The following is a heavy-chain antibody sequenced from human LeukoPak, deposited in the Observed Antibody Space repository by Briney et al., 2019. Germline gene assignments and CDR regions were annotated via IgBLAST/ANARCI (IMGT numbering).Heavy chain of an antibody. V-gene: IGHV3-33*06. CDR1: GFTFSSYG. Sequence: GGSLRLSCAASGFTFSSYGMYWVRQAPGKGLEWVALIWYDGSNKYYADSVKGRFTISRDNSKNMLYLQMNSLRAEDTAVYYCANFPAAGYNWFDPWGQGTLVTVSS. CDR3: ANFPAAGYNWFDP. CDR2: IWYDGSNK. J-gene: IGHJ5*02. D-gene: IGHD6-13*01.